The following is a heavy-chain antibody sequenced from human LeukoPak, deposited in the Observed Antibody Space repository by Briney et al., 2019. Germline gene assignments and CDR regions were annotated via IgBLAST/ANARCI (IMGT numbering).Heavy chain of an antibody. J-gene: IGHJ3*02. D-gene: IGHD4-17*01. V-gene: IGHV4-4*07. CDR1: GASISLYY. CDR3: GSCEVYRDVAIDI. Sequence: KPSETLSLTCTVSGASISLYYRSWIRQPAGEGLEWVGRMSNSGTTNYNTSLQSRVTMSVDTSKYRFSLKLTSVTAADTAVYYCGSCEVYRDVAIDIRGRGTMVTVSS. CDR2: MSNSGTT.